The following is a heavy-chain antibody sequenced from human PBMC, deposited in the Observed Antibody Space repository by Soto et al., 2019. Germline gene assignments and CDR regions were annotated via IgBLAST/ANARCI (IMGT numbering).Heavy chain of an antibody. CDR1: GFTLKNYQ. J-gene: IGHJ6*02. CDR3: ARDPSTTGYYGLDV. D-gene: IGHD2-15*01. V-gene: IGHV3-53*01. Sequence: WGSLLLSCAASGFTLKNYQMNWVRQAPGKGLEWVSVIYSGGVTYYAESVKGRFTCTRDSSGNTVYLQMNSLRADDTAMYFCARDPSTTGYYGLDVWGQGTTVTVSS. CDR2: IYSGGVT.